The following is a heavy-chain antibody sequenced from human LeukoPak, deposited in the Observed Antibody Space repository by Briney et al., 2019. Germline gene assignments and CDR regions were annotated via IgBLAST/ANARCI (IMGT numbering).Heavy chain of an antibody. CDR3: ARADVDTAMAPYYYYYMDV. D-gene: IGHD5-18*01. Sequence: SVKVSCKASGFTFTSSAVQWVRQARGQRLEWIGWIVVGSGNTNYAQKFQERVTITRDMSTSTAYMELSSLRSEDTAVYYCARADVDTAMAPYYYYYMDVWGKGTTVTVSS. J-gene: IGHJ6*03. V-gene: IGHV1-58*01. CDR1: GFTFTSSA. CDR2: IVVGSGNT.